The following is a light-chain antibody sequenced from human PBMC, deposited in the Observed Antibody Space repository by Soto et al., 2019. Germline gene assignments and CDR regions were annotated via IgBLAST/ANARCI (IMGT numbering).Light chain of an antibody. Sequence: EIVMTRSPATLSVSPGERATLSCRVIQSVSSNLAWYQQKPGQAPRLLIYGASTRATGIPARFSGSGSGTEFTLTISSLQSEDFAVYYCQQYNNWPLTWTFGQGTKVDIK. CDR1: QSVSSN. CDR3: QQYNNWPLTWT. CDR2: GAS. J-gene: IGKJ1*01. V-gene: IGKV3-15*01.